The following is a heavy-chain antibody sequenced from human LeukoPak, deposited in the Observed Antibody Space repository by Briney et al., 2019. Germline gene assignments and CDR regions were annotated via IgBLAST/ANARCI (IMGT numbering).Heavy chain of an antibody. CDR3: AKVAAAVPRTDYYFDY. CDR2: ISGSGGST. J-gene: IGHJ4*02. Sequence: GGSLRLSCAASGVTFSSYAMSWVRQAPGRGLEWVSAISGSGGSTYYEDSVKGRFTISRDNSKNTLYLQMNSLKAEDTAVYYCAKVAAAVPRTDYYFDYWGQGTLVTVSS. CDR1: GVTFSSYA. D-gene: IGHD6-13*01. V-gene: IGHV3-23*01.